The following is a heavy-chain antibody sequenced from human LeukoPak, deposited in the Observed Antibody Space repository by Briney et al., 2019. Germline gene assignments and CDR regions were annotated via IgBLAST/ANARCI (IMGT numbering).Heavy chain of an antibody. J-gene: IGHJ4*02. CDR1: GYTFTSYD. V-gene: IGHV1-8*03. CDR3: ARARTIFGVVIYAFDY. CDR2: MNPNSGNT. D-gene: IGHD3-3*01. Sequence: ASVKVSCKASGYTFTSYDINWVRQATGQGLEWMGWMNPNSGNTGYAQQFQGRVTITRNTSISTAYMELSSLRSEDTAVYYCARARTIFGVVIYAFDYWGQGTLVTVSS.